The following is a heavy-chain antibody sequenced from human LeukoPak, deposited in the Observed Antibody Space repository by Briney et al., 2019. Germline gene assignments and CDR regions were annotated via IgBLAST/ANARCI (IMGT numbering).Heavy chain of an antibody. Sequence: TGESLRLSCAASGFTFGDYYMTWIRQAPGKGLEWISYISTSAGTIYYADSVKGRFTISRDNAKNSLYLQMNSLRAEDTAVYYCARDAIDSSGFDFDYWGQGTLVTVSS. CDR1: GFTFGDYY. CDR2: ISTSAGTI. J-gene: IGHJ4*02. CDR3: ARDAIDSSGFDFDY. V-gene: IGHV3-11*01. D-gene: IGHD3-22*01.